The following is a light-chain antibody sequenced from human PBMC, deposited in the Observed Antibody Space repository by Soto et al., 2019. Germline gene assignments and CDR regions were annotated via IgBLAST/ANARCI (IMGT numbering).Light chain of an antibody. J-gene: IGKJ5*01. CDR3: QQSYSTLSIT. V-gene: IGKV1-39*01. Sequence: DIQMTQSPSSVSASVGDRVTITCRASESIARHLNWYQQKPGKAPKLLIYAALSLQNGVPSRFRGGGSGTDFTLTISNRQPEDFATYYCQQSYSTLSITFGQGTRLEIK. CDR2: AAL. CDR1: ESIARH.